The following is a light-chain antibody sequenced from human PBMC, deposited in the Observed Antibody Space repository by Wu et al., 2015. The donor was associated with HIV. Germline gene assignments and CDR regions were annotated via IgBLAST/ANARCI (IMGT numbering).Light chain of an antibody. CDR1: QDINNY. Sequence: DIQMAQSPSSLSASVGDRVTITCQASQDINNYLNWYQQKPGKAPKLLIYDASNLEIGVPPRFGGSGSGTDFTFIINSLQPEDIATYYCQQYDNLPLTFGQGTKVEIK. J-gene: IGKJ1*01. CDR3: QQYDNLPLT. CDR2: DAS. V-gene: IGKV1-33*01.